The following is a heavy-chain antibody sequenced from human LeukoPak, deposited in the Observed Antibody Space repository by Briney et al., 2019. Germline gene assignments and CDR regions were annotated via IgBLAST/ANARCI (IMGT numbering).Heavy chain of an antibody. CDR2: IYYSGSN. Sequence: PSETLSLTCTVSGFSISDYYWSWIRQPPGKGLEWVGCIYYSGSNNYNPSLKSRVTISVDTSENQFSLKLSYVTAADTAVYYCRGFGVMGASRDYWGQGTLVTVSS. CDR3: RGFGVMGASRDY. J-gene: IGHJ4*02. D-gene: IGHD3-10*01. V-gene: IGHV4-59*01. CDR1: GFSISDYY.